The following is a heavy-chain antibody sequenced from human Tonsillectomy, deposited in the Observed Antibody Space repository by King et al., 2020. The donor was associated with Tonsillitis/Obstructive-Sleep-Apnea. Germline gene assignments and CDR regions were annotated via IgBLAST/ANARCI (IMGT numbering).Heavy chain of an antibody. J-gene: IGHJ5*02. D-gene: IGHD4-11*01. Sequence: VQLVESGSELKKPGASVKVSCKASGYTFTSYAMNWVRQAPGQGLEWMGWINTNTGNPTYAQGFTGRFVFSLATSVSTAYLQISSLKAEDTAVYYCAREVYINFHVRKNWFDPWGQGTLVTVSS. CDR1: GYTFTSYA. CDR2: INTNTGNP. V-gene: IGHV7-4-1*02. CDR3: AREVYINFHVRKNWFDP.